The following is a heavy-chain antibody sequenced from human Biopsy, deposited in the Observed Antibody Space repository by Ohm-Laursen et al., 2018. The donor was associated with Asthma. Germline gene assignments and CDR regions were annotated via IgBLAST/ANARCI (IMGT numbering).Heavy chain of an antibody. J-gene: IGHJ4*02. Sequence: SLRLSCAAPGFTFSTYWMSWVRQTPGKDLEWVANIKPDGTERYYVDSVKGRFTISRDNANNSLYLQMKFLGAEDTAVYYCTRTVAATPYDYWGQGTLVTVSS. CDR2: IKPDGTER. CDR3: TRTVAATPYDY. D-gene: IGHD4-17*01. V-gene: IGHV3-7*01. CDR1: GFTFSTYW.